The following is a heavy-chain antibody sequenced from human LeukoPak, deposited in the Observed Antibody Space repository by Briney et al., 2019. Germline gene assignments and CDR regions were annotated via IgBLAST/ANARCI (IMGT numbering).Heavy chain of an antibody. D-gene: IGHD5-12*01. J-gene: IGHJ4*02. CDR2: INHSGGT. V-gene: IGHV4-34*01. CDR1: GGSFSGFY. Sequence: SETLSLTCAVYGGSFSGFYWSWIRQPPGKGLEWIGEINHSGGTNYNPSLKSRVTISADTSKNQFSLKLISVTAADTAVYYCAISGYDWQLPPVYWGQGTLVTVSS. CDR3: AISGYDWQLPPVY.